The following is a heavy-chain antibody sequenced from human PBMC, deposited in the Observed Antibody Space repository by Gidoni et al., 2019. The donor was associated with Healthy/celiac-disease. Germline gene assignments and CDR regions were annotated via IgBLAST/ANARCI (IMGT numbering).Heavy chain of an antibody. D-gene: IGHD4-17*01. CDR3: TTHPDNLLRFPGY. V-gene: IGHV3-49*03. Sequence: EVQLVESGGGLVQPGRSLRLSCTASGFTFGDYAMSWFRQAPGKGLEWVGFIRSKAYGGTTEYAASVKGRFTISRDDSKSIAYLQMNSLKTEDTAVYYCTTHPDNLLRFPGYWGQGTLVTVSS. CDR1: GFTFGDYA. J-gene: IGHJ4*02. CDR2: IRSKAYGGTT.